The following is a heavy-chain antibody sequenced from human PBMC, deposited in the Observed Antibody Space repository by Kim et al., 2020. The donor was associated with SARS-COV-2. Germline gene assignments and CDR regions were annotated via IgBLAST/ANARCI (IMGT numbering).Heavy chain of an antibody. CDR3: ATESGGEYYYDSNDYYYYGMDV. V-gene: IGHV3-53*01. J-gene: IGHJ6*02. CDR2: IYSGGST. Sequence: GGSLRLSCAASGFTVSSNYMSWVRQAPGKGLEWVSVIYSGGSTYYADSVKGRFTISRDNSKNTLYLQMNSLRAEDTAVYYCATESGGEYYYDSNDYYYYGMDVWGQGTTVTVSS. D-gene: IGHD3-22*01. CDR1: GFTVSSNY.